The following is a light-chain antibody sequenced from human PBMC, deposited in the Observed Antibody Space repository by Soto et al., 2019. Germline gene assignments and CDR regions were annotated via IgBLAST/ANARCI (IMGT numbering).Light chain of an antibody. CDR3: QQSTNWPLP. Sequence: EIVMTQSPATLSVPPGERATLSCRASQSVSSNLAWYQQKPGQAPRVLIYAASTRATGIPARFSGRGSGTAFTLTIGSLQYEDFAVYYCQQSTNWPLPFGGGTKVEIK. CDR1: QSVSSN. J-gene: IGKJ4*01. CDR2: AAS. V-gene: IGKV3-15*01.